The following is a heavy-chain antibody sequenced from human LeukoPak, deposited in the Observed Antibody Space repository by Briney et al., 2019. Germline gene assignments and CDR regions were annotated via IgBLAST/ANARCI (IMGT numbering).Heavy chain of an antibody. CDR1: GFTFSSYA. CDR3: AKPGRGWYMGYDAFDI. Sequence: GGSLRLSCAASGFTFSSYAMSWVRQAPGKGLEWVSAISGSGGSTYYADSVKGRFTISRDNSKNTLYLQMNSLRAEDTAVYYCAKPGRGWYMGYDAFDIWGQGTMVTVSS. V-gene: IGHV3-23*01. J-gene: IGHJ3*02. D-gene: IGHD6-19*01. CDR2: ISGSGGST.